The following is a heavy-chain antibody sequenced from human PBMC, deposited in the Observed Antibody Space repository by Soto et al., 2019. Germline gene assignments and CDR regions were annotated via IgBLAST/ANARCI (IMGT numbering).Heavy chain of an antibody. J-gene: IGHJ5*01. D-gene: IGHD4-17*01. CDR2: FDPEDGET. V-gene: IGHV1-24*01. CDR1: GYTFTSYA. CDR3: ATDLLLRSVTTA. Sequence: ASVKVSCKASGYTFTSYAMHWVRQAPGQRLEWMGGFDPEDGETIYAQKFQGRVTMTEDTSTDTAYMELSSLRSEDTAVYYCATDLLLRSVTTAWGQGTLVTVSS.